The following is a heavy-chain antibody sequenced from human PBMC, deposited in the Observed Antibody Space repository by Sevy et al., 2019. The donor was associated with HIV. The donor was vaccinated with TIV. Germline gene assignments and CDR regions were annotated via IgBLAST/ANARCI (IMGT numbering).Heavy chain of an antibody. CDR1: GFTFSSYG. V-gene: IGHV3-30*02. CDR3: AKDPHFYYYYYGMDV. Sequence: GGYLRLSCAASGFTFSSYGMHWVRQAPGKGLEWVAFIRYDGSNKYYADSVKGRFTISRDNSKNTLYLQMNSLRAEDTAVYYCAKDPHFYYYYYGMDVWGQGTTVTVSS. J-gene: IGHJ6*02. CDR2: IRYDGSNK.